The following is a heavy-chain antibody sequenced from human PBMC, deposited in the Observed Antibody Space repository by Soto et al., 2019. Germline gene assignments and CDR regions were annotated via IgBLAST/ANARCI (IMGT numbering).Heavy chain of an antibody. D-gene: IGHD1-26*01. CDR1: GFTFSSYA. V-gene: IGHV3-23*01. J-gene: IGHJ6*02. Sequence: GGSLRLSCAASGFTFSSYAMSWVRQAPGKGLEWVSAISGSGGSTYYADSVKGRFTISRDNSKNTLHLQMNSLRAEDTAVYYCAKRGTLTGAPGAVDVWGQGTTVTVSS. CDR2: ISGSGGST. CDR3: AKRGTLTGAPGAVDV.